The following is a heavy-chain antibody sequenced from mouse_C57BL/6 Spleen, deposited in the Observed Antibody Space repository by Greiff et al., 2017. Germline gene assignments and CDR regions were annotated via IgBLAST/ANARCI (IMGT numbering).Heavy chain of an antibody. CDR1: GFTFSSYG. J-gene: IGHJ4*01. V-gene: IGHV5-6*01. CDR3: AGQSITTVVAPYAMDY. D-gene: IGHD1-1*01. Sequence: EVQLVESGGDLVKPGGSLKLSCAASGFTFSSYGMSWVRQTPDKRLEWVATISSGGSYTDYPDSVKGRFTISRDNAKNTLYLQMSSLKSEDTAMYYCAGQSITTVVAPYAMDYWGKGTSVTVSS. CDR2: ISSGGSYT.